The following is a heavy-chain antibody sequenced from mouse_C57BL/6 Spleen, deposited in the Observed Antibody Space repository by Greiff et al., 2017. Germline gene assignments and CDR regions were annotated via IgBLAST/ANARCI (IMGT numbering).Heavy chain of an antibody. CDR3: ARGTTVAYWYFDV. J-gene: IGHJ1*03. Sequence: VQLQQSGAELVKPGASVKLSCKASGYTFTSYWMHWVKQRPGQGLEWIGMIHPNSGSTNYNEKFKSKATLTVDKSSSTAYMQLSSLTSEDSAVYYCARGTTVAYWYFDVWGTGTTVTVSS. CDR1: GYTFTSYW. CDR2: IHPNSGST. D-gene: IGHD1-1*01. V-gene: IGHV1-64*01.